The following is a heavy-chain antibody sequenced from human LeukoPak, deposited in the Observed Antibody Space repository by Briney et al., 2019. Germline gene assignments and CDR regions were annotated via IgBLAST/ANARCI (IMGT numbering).Heavy chain of an antibody. CDR2: MSGRDDST. Sequence: GASLRLSCAASGFSFSNYAMSWVRQAPGKGLEGVSAMSGRDDSTYYADSVKGRFTISRDTSKNTLYLQMNSLRAEDTAVYYCAKWGDYDVLTGYYDSDYWGQGTLVTVSS. J-gene: IGHJ4*02. CDR3: AKWGDYDVLTGYYDSDY. V-gene: IGHV3-23*01. CDR1: GFSFSNYA. D-gene: IGHD3-9*01.